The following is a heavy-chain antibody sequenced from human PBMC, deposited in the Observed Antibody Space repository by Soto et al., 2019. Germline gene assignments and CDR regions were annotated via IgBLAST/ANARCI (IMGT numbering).Heavy chain of an antibody. CDR3: ARSEDINYYYYMDV. D-gene: IGHD2-15*01. V-gene: IGHV4-31*03. CDR1: GGSISSGGYY. J-gene: IGHJ6*03. CDR2: IYYSGST. Sequence: QVQLQESGPGLVKPSQTLSLTCTVSGGSISSGGYYWSWIRQHPGKGPEWIGYIYYSGSTYYHPSLKSRITISIDTSKNQFALKLSSVTAADTAVYFCARSEDINYYYYMDVWGKGTTVTVSS.